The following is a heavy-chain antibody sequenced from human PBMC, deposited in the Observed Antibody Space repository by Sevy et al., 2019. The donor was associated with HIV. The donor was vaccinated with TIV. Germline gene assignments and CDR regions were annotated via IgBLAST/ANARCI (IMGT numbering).Heavy chain of an antibody. CDR1: GYTFTGYY. V-gene: IGHV1-2*02. CDR3: ARSGRTYYYDSSGYYYAYDY. CDR2: INPNSGGT. Sequence: ASVKVSCKASGYTFTGYYMHWVRQAPGQGLEWMGWINPNSGGTNYAQKFQGRVTMTRDTSISTAYMELGRLRSDDTAVYYCARSGRTYYYDSSGYYYAYDYWGQGTLVTVSS. D-gene: IGHD3-22*01. J-gene: IGHJ4*02.